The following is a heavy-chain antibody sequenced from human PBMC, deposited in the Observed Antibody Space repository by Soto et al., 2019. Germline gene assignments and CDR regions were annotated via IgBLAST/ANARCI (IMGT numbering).Heavy chain of an antibody. V-gene: IGHV1-69*01. D-gene: IGHD2-15*01. Sequence: QVQLAQSGAEMTKPGPSVKVSCRASGGSFSDFAFSWVRQAPGQGLEWMGGIIPMFAATKYAQRLQDRVTITEDESTNTVYLALNSLTSEDTAIYYCARGAIAAVPAALSSYHDYTNYRFDSWGQGTLVTVSS. CDR2: IIPMFAAT. CDR3: ARGAIAAVPAALSSYHDYTNYRFDS. CDR1: GGSFSDFA. J-gene: IGHJ4*02.